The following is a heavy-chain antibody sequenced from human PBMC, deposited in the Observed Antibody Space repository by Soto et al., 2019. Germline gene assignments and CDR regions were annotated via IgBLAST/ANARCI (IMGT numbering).Heavy chain of an antibody. CDR1: GFTFSRFA. D-gene: IGHD1-26*01. CDR3: ARPSGATIYFYGMDV. J-gene: IGHJ6*02. V-gene: IGHV3-30*04. Sequence: QVQLVESGGGVVQPGRSLRLSCAASGFTFSRFAFYWVRQAPGKGLEWMAVISYDGRNKNYADSVKGRFTVSRDNSKNTLFLQMNGLRGEDSAVYYCARPSGATIYFYGMDVWGQGTTVTVSS. CDR2: ISYDGRNK.